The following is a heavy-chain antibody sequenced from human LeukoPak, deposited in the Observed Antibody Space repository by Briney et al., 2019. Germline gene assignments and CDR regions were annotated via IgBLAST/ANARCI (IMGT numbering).Heavy chain of an antibody. CDR1: GYTFTGYY. CDR2: INPNSGGT. J-gene: IGHJ4*02. CDR3: AREYCSGGSCYSGASDY. V-gene: IGHV1-2*02. D-gene: IGHD2-15*01. Sequence: ASVKVSCKASGYTFTGYYMHWVRQAPGQGLEWMGWINPNSGGTNYAQKFQGRVTMTRDTSISTAYMELSRLRSDDTAVYYCAREYCSGGSCYSGASDYWGQGTLVTVSS.